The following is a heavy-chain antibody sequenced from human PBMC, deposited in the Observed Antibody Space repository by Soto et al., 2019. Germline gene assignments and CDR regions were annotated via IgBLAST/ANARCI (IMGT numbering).Heavy chain of an antibody. CDR2: VYYTGST. V-gene: IGHV4-59*08. D-gene: IGHD3-9*01. J-gene: IGHJ6*03. Sequence: SETLSLTCTVSGGSISPYYWSCIRQPPRKGLECLRYVYYTGSTSYNPSLKRRVTFSADSSRGQFSLRLNSVTAADTAVYYCARTVLGPDLLADSFVDYYYYMDDWGQGTTVTVSS. CDR1: GGSISPYY. CDR3: ARTVLGPDLLADSFVDYYYYMDD.